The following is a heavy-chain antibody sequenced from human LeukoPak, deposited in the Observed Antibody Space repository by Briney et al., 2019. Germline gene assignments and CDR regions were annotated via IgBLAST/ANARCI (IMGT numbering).Heavy chain of an antibody. CDR1: GFTFSSNW. CDR2: INEDGSTT. D-gene: IGHD3-9*01. CDR3: AKADSYYDLLTCFDF. Sequence: PGGSLRLSCAASGFTFSSNWMRWVRQAPGKGLVWVSRINEDGSTTNYADSVKGRSTIFRDNAKNTLYLQMNSLRAEDTAVYYCAKADSYYDLLTCFDFWGQGTLVTVSS. V-gene: IGHV3-74*01. J-gene: IGHJ4*02.